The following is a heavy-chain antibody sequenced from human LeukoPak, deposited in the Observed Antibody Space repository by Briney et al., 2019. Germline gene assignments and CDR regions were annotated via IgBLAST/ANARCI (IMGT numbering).Heavy chain of an antibody. CDR2: IYHSGST. J-gene: IGHJ5*02. CDR3: VAAVTMDNWFDP. Sequence: SETLSLTCAVSGYSISSGYYWGWIRQPPGQGLEWIGIIYHSGSTYYNPSLKSRVTISVDTSKNQFSLKLSSVTAADTAVYYCVAAVTMDNWFDPWGQGTLVTVSS. D-gene: IGHD4-17*01. V-gene: IGHV4-38-2*01. CDR1: GYSISSGYY.